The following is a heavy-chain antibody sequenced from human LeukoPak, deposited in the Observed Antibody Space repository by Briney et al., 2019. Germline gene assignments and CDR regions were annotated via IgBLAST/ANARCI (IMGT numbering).Heavy chain of an antibody. V-gene: IGHV4-30-4*01. J-gene: IGHJ4*02. CDR1: GGSISSGDYY. Sequence: PSETLSLTCTVSGGSISSGDYYWSWIRQPPGKGLEWIGYIYYSGSTYYNPSLKSRVTISVDTSKNQFSLKLSSVTAADTAVYYWAGGAVTPFSMDYWGQGPLVPASS. CDR3: AGGAVTPFSMDY. CDR2: IYYSGST. D-gene: IGHD4-23*01.